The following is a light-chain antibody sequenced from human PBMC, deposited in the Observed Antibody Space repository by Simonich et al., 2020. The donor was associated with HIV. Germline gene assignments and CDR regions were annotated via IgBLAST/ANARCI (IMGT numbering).Light chain of an antibody. J-gene: IGKJ5*01. V-gene: IGKV3D-20*01. CDR3: QQYGSSPT. Sequence: EIVLTQSPGTLSLSPGERATLSCRASQSVSSSYLAWYHQKPGLAPSRLIYDASSRATGIPDRVSGSGSGTDFTLTISRLEPEDFAVYYCQQYGSSPTFGQGTRLEIK. CDR2: DAS. CDR1: QSVSSSY.